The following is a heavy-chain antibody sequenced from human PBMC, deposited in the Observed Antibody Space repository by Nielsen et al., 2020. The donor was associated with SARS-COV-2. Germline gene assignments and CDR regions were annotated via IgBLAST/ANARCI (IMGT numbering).Heavy chain of an antibody. CDR2: IYYSGST. D-gene: IGHD3-22*01. Sequence: WIRQPPGKGLEWIGSIYYSGSTYYNPSLKSRVTISVDKSKNQFSLKLSSVTAADTAVYYCARCYYDSSGYQHFDYWGQGTLVTVSS. J-gene: IGHJ4*02. V-gene: IGHV4-39*07. CDR3: ARCYYDSSGYQHFDY.